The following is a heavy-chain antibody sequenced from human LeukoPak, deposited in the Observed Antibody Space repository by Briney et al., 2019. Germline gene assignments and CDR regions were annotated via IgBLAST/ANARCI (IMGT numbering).Heavy chain of an antibody. D-gene: IGHD2-2*01. V-gene: IGHV4-34*01. J-gene: IGHJ6*03. CDR1: GGSFSGYY. Sequence: SETLSLTCAVYGGSFSGYYWSWIRQPPGKGLEWIGEINHSGSTNYNPSLKSRVTISVDTSKNQFSLKLSSVTAADTAVYYCARGEIVVVPAAIPYHYYYMDVWGKGTTVTVSS. CDR3: ARGEIVVVPAAIPYHYYYMDV. CDR2: INHSGST.